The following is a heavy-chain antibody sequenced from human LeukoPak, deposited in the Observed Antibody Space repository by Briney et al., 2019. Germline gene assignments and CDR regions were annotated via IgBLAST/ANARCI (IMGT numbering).Heavy chain of an antibody. J-gene: IGHJ6*02. V-gene: IGHV3-66*01. D-gene: IGHD3-10*01. CDR1: GFTVSSNY. CDR2: IYSGGST. Sequence: GGSLRLPCAASGFTVSSNYMSWVRQAPGEGLEWVSDIYSGGSTYYADSVKGRFTISRDNSKNTLYLQMNSLRAEDTAVYYCARGPLDDYGSGSYYPHYYYGMDVWGQGTTVTVSS. CDR3: ARGPLDDYGSGSYYPHYYYGMDV.